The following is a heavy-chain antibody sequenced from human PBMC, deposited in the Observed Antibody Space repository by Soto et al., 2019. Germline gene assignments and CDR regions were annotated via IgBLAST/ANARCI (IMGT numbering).Heavy chain of an antibody. D-gene: IGHD3-22*01. V-gene: IGHV4-39*07. CDR2: IYYSGST. J-gene: IGHJ5*02. CDR3: ARDQADYYDSSGYAWFDP. CDR1: GGSISSSSYY. Sequence: LSLTCTVSGGSISSSSYYWGWIRQPPGKGLEWIGSIYYSGSTYYNPSLKSRVTISVDTSKNQFSLKLSSVTAADTAVYYCARDQADYYDSSGYAWFDPWGQGTLVTVSS.